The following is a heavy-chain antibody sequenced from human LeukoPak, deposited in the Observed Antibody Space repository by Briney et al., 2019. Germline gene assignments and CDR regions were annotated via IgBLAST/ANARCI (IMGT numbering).Heavy chain of an antibody. D-gene: IGHD3-3*01. CDR3: ATFRFLGT. CDR2: IKPGGNEK. V-gene: IGHV3-7*03. CDR1: GFTFSSHW. Sequence: PGGSLRLSCAASGFTFSSHWMTWVRQGPGKGLEWVANIKPGGNEKYYVDSVKGRFTISRDNVKNSLYLQMNSLRAEDTAIYYCATFRFLGTWGQGTMVTVSP. J-gene: IGHJ3*01.